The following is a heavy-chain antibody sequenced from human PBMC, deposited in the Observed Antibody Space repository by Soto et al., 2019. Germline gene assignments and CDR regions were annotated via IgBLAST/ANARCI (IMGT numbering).Heavy chain of an antibody. CDR2: INQDGSEK. D-gene: IGHD1-26*01. Sequence: EVHLVESGGGLVQTGGSLRLSCAIFESTVSRDWMNWVRQAPGKGLEWVAHINQDGSEKYYVDSVKGRFTISRDNAKKSLYPQMNSLRPAYTAMYYCSGGVGDAFWGQGTLVTVSS. V-gene: IGHV3-7*04. CDR3: SGGVGDAF. J-gene: IGHJ4*02. CDR1: ESTVSRDW.